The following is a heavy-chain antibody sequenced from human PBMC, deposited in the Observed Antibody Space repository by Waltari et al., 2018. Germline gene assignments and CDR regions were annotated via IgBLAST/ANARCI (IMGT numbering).Heavy chain of an antibody. V-gene: IGHV4-30-4*08. D-gene: IGHD2-2*01. CDR1: GGSISSGDYY. CDR3: ARDHPDVPAAINAFDI. J-gene: IGHJ3*02. Sequence: QVQLQESGPGLVKPSQTLSLTCTVSGGSISSGDYYWSWIRQPPGKGLEWIGYFYYSGSTYYNPSLKSRVTISVDTSKNQFSLKLSSVTAADTAVYYCARDHPDVPAAINAFDIWGQGTMVTVSS. CDR2: FYYSGST.